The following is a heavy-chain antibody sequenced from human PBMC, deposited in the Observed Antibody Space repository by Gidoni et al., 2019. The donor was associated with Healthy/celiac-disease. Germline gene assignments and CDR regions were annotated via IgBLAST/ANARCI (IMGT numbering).Heavy chain of an antibody. CDR2: IKSKTDGGTT. CDR1: GFTFSNAW. CDR3: TTAMRVAGRPYFDY. Sequence: EVQLVESGGGLVKPGGSLRLSCAASGFTFSNAWMSWVRQAPGKGLEWVGRIKSKTDGGTTDYAAPVKGRFTISRDDSKNTLYLQMNSLKTEDTAVYYCTTAMRVAGRPYFDYWGQGTLVTVSS. J-gene: IGHJ4*02. D-gene: IGHD6-19*01. V-gene: IGHV3-15*01.